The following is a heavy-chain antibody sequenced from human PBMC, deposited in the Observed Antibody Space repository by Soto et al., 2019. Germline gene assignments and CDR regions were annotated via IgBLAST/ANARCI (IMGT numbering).Heavy chain of an antibody. CDR2: IYYSGST. V-gene: IGHV4-59*01. D-gene: IGHD6-6*01. Sequence: SETLSLTCTVSGGSISSYYWSWIRQSPGKGLEWIGYIYYSGSTNYNPSLKSRVTISVDTSKNQLSLKLSSVTATDTAVDYCARADSSSWEYYFDYGGKETLVPVSS. CDR3: ARADSSSWEYYFDY. CDR1: GGSISSYY. J-gene: IGHJ4*02.